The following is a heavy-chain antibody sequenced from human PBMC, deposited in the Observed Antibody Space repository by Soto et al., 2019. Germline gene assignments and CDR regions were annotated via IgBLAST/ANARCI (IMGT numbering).Heavy chain of an antibody. J-gene: IGHJ6*03. CDR2: IYYSGST. V-gene: IGHV4-39*01. D-gene: IGHD6-25*01. CDR3: ATGIAANYMDV. Sequence: QLQLQESGPGLVKPSETLSLTCTVSGGSISSSSYYWGWIRQPPGKGLEWIGSIYYSGSTYYNPSLKSRVTISVDTSKNQFSLKLSSVTAADTAVYYCATGIAANYMDVWGKGTTVTVSS. CDR1: GGSISSSSYY.